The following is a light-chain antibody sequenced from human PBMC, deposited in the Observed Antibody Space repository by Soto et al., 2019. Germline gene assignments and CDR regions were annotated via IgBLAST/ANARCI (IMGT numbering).Light chain of an antibody. CDR2: RGS. CDR1: QNIRGNE. J-gene: IGKJ1*01. CDR3: QDAGTSAPWT. V-gene: IGKV3-20*01. Sequence: VLTQSPGTLSLSPGERTTLSCRASQNIRGNELAWYQQKPGQPPRLLIYRGSSRAPGIPDRFSGRGSGTEVTLTISRLEPEDFAVYYCQDAGTSAPWTFGQGTSVEIK.